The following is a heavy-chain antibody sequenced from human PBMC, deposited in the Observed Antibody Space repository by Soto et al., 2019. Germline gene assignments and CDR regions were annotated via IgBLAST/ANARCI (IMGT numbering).Heavy chain of an antibody. J-gene: IGHJ4*02. CDR2: ISAYNGNT. Sequence: ASVKVSCKASGYTFTSYGISWVRQAPGQGLEWMGWISAYNGNTNYAQKLQGRVTMTTDTSTSTAYMELRSLRSDDTAVHYCARGHGAYYYDSSGPRLFDYWGQGTLVTVSS. CDR1: GYTFTSYG. CDR3: ARGHGAYYYDSSGPRLFDY. D-gene: IGHD3-22*01. V-gene: IGHV1-18*01.